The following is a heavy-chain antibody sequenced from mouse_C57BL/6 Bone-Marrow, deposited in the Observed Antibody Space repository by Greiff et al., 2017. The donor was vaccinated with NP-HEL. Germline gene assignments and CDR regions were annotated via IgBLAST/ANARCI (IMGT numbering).Heavy chain of an antibody. CDR2: ISSGSSTI. V-gene: IGHV5-17*01. CDR1: GFTFSDYG. Sequence: EVQVVESGGGLVKPGGSLKLSCAASGFTFSDYGMHWVRQAPEKGLEWVAYISSGSSTIYYADTVKGRFTISRDNAKNTLFLQMTSLRSEDTAMYYCARRGGSKGTYYAMDYWGQGTSVTVSS. D-gene: IGHD3-3*01. CDR3: ARRGGSKGTYYAMDY. J-gene: IGHJ4*01.